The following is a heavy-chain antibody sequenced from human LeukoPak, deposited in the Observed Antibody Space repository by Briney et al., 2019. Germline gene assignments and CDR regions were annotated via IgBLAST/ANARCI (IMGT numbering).Heavy chain of an antibody. J-gene: IGHJ3*02. Sequence: GGSLTLSCAASGFTFSSHNMNWVRQAPMKGLEWLSSIGTDGSYIYYADSVQGRFTISRDNAKNSLYLHMNSLTAEDTAVYYCARKMKTGDRVGTFDMWGEGTMVSVSS. CDR1: GFTFSSHN. CDR2: IGTDGSYI. CDR3: ARKMKTGDRVGTFDM. V-gene: IGHV3-21*01. D-gene: IGHD7-27*01.